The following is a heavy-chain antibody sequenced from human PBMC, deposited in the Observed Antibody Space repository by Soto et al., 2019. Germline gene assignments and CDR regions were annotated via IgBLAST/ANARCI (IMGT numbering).Heavy chain of an antibody. CDR1: GFTFSSYG. D-gene: IGHD2-2*01. Sequence: GGSLRLSCAASGFTFSSYGMHWVRQAPGKGLEWVAVISYDGSNKYYADSVKGRFTISRDNSKNTLYLQMNSLRAEDTAVYYCAKDREYIVVVPAALFDYWGQGTLVTVSS. CDR2: ISYDGSNK. V-gene: IGHV3-30*18. J-gene: IGHJ4*02. CDR3: AKDREYIVVVPAALFDY.